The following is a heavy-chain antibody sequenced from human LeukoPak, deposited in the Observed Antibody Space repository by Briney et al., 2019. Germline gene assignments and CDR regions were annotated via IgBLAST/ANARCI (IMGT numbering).Heavy chain of an antibody. J-gene: IGHJ4*02. D-gene: IGHD6-13*01. CDR1: GFTFSSYA. Sequence: GGSLRLSCAASGFTFSSYAMSWVRQAPGKGLEWVAVIWYDGSNKYYADSVKGRFTISRDNSKNTLYLQMNSLRAEDTAVYYCARDDDPGYSLDYWGQGTLVTVSS. CDR2: IWYDGSNK. V-gene: IGHV3-33*08. CDR3: ARDDDPGYSLDY.